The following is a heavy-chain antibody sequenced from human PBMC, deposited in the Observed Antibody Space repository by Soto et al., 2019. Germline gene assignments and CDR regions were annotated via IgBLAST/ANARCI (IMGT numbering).Heavy chain of an antibody. CDR1: GGSLSDYF. CDR2: INHLGSI. J-gene: IGHJ6*03. CDR3: ARGGISHWAYFYYMDV. D-gene: IGHD2-21*01. Sequence: SETLSLTCVVSGGSLSDYFWIWIRQPPGMALEWIGEINHLGSINYNPSLKSRVTMSVDTSKNQFSLTLNSVTAADTATYYCARGGISHWAYFYYMDVWDRGTTVTVSS. V-gene: IGHV4-34*01.